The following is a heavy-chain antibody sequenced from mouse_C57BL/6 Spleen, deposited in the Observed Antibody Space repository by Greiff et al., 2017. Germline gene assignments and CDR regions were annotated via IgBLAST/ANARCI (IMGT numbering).Heavy chain of an antibody. Sequence: VKLVESGPGLVAPSQSLSITCTVSGFSLTSYAISWVRQPPGKGLEWLGVIWTGGGTNYNSALKSRLSISKDNSKSQVFLKMNSLQTDDTARYYCARNPPHYYGSSHWYFDVWGTGTTVTVSS. V-gene: IGHV2-9-1*01. CDR3: ARNPPHYYGSSHWYFDV. CDR1: GFSLTSYA. D-gene: IGHD1-1*01. CDR2: IWTGGGT. J-gene: IGHJ1*03.